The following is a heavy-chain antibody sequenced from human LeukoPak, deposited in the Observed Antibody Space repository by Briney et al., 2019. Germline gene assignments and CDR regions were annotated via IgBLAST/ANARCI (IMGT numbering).Heavy chain of an antibody. J-gene: IGHJ4*02. Sequence: GGSLRLSCAASGFTFSSYGMSWVRQAPGKGLEWVSAISGSGGSTYYADSVKGRFTISRDNSKNTLYLQMNSLRAEDTAVYYCAKEIYGSGSYWVTSPFDYWGQGTLVTVSS. D-gene: IGHD3-10*01. CDR1: GFTFSSYG. V-gene: IGHV3-23*01. CDR3: AKEIYGSGSYWVTSPFDY. CDR2: ISGSGGST.